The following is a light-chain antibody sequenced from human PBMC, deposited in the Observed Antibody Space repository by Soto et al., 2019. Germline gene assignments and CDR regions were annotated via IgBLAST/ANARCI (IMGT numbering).Light chain of an antibody. Sequence: DIQMTQSPSTLSASVGDRVTITCRASQSISTWLAWYQQEPGKAPKLLIHKASSLQSGVPSRFSGSGSGTDFTLTISSLHPDDFATYYCLQDYNYPRTFGQGTKVEIK. V-gene: IGKV1-5*03. CDR2: KAS. CDR3: LQDYNYPRT. J-gene: IGKJ1*01. CDR1: QSISTW.